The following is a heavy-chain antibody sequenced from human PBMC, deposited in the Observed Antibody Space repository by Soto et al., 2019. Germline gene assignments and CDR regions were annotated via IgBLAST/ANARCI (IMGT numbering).Heavy chain of an antibody. CDR1: GYSFTSYW. Sequence: GESLKISCKGSGYSFTSYWISWVRQMPGKGLEWMGRIDPSGSYTNYSPSFQGHVTISADKSISTAYLQWSSLKASDTAMYYCARVDTAMVPGYYYGMDVWGQGTTVTVSS. CDR2: IDPSGSYT. D-gene: IGHD5-18*01. J-gene: IGHJ6*02. CDR3: ARVDTAMVPGYYYGMDV. V-gene: IGHV5-10-1*01.